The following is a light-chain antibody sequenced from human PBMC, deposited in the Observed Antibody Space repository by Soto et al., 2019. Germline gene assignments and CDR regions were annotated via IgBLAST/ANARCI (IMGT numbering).Light chain of an antibody. V-gene: IGLV2-14*01. CDR3: SSYTGRSTFV. CDR1: IKYFGCYKY. CDR2: EVS. J-gene: IGLJ2*01. Sequence: PAAVPGAPEQPITVSCTESIKYFGCYKYVSWYQQHPGKAPKLMIYEVSNRPSGISNRFSGYKSGNTASLPISGLQAEEAADYYCSSYTGRSTFVFGGGTKVTVL.